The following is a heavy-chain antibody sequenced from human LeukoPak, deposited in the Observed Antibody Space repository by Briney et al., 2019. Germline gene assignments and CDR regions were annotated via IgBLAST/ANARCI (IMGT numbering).Heavy chain of an antibody. V-gene: IGHV3-11*04. CDR1: GFTFSDYY. CDR2: ISSSGSTI. CDR3: ARVVVVVAAQYYYFDY. J-gene: IGHJ4*02. D-gene: IGHD2-15*01. Sequence: GGSLRLSCAASGFTFSDYYMSWIRQAPGEGLEWVSYISSSGSTIYYADSVKGRFTISRDNAKNSLYLQMNSLRAEDTAVYYCARVVVVVAAQYYYFDYWGQGTLVTVSS.